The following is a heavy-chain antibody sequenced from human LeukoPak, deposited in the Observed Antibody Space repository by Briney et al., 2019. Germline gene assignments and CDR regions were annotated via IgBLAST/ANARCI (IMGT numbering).Heavy chain of an antibody. J-gene: IGHJ4*02. Sequence: GGSLRLSCAASGFTFSSYSMNWVRQAPGKGLEWVSSISRGSSYIYYADSVKGRFTISRDNAKNSLYLQMNSLRAEDTAVYYCARDPTFGGVIADDYWGQGTLVTVSS. CDR1: GFTFSSYS. D-gene: IGHD3-16*02. CDR3: ARDPTFGGVIADDY. V-gene: IGHV3-21*01. CDR2: ISRGSSYI.